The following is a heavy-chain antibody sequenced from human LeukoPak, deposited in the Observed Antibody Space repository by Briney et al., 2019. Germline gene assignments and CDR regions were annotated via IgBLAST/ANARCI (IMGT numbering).Heavy chain of an antibody. CDR3: ATLTGEYYFDY. CDR1: GFTFSSYA. Sequence: LGGSLRLSCAASGFTFSSYAMSWVRQAPGKGLEWVSVISGRGGNTYYADSVKGRFTVSRDNSKNTLYLQMNSLRAEDTAVYYCATLTGEYYFDYWGQGTLVTVSS. CDR2: ISGRGGNT. D-gene: IGHD7-27*01. V-gene: IGHV3-23*01. J-gene: IGHJ4*02.